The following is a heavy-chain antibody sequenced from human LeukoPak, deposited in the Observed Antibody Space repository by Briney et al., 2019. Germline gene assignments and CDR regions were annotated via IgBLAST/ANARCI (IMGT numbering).Heavy chain of an antibody. CDR3: ARGHRWGDGEPRLVDIVVVPAAARKYYFDY. V-gene: IGHV4-31*03. CDR2: IYYSGST. J-gene: IGHJ4*02. CDR1: GGSISSGGYY. D-gene: IGHD2-2*03. Sequence: KPSQTLSLTCTVSGGSISSGGYYWSWVRQHPGKGLEWIGYIYYSGSTYYNPSLKSRVTISVDTSKNQFSLKLSSVTAADTAVYYCARGHRWGDGEPRLVDIVVVPAAARKYYFDYWGQGTLVTVSS.